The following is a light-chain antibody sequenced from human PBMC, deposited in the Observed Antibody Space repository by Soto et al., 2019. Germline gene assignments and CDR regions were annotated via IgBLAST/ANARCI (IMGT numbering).Light chain of an antibody. J-gene: IGKJ5*01. CDR2: GAS. CDR1: QSFSSSY. Sequence: EIVLTQSPGTLSLSPGERVTLSCRASQSFSSSYLAWYQQKPGQAPRLLIYGASSRATGISDMFSGSGSWTDFTLTISRLEPEDFAVYYCQQYGSSLSITFGQGTRLENK. V-gene: IGKV3-20*01. CDR3: QQYGSSLSIT.